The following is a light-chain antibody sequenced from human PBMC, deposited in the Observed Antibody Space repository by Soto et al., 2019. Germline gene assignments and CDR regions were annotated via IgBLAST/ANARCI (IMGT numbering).Light chain of an antibody. V-gene: IGKV3-15*01. CDR3: QQYNNWPYT. Sequence: EIVMTQSPATLSVSPGERATLSCRASQSVSNSLAWYQQKPGQAPRLLIYGAPNRATGIPARFSGSGSGTEFTLTISSLQSEDFAVYYCQQYNNWPYTFGQGTKLEIK. CDR1: QSVSNS. CDR2: GAP. J-gene: IGKJ2*01.